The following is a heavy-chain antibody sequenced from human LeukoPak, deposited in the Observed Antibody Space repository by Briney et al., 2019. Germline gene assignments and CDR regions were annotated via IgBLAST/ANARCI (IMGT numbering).Heavy chain of an antibody. J-gene: IGHJ4*02. Sequence: KTSETLSLTCTVSGGPISSYYWSWIRQPPGKGLEWIGYIYYSGSTNYNPSLKSRVTISVDTSKNQFSLKLSSVTAADTAVYYCARLRIGSSSKFDYWGQGTLVTVSP. D-gene: IGHD6-13*01. CDR3: ARLRIGSSSKFDY. V-gene: IGHV4-59*08. CDR1: GGPISSYY. CDR2: IYYSGST.